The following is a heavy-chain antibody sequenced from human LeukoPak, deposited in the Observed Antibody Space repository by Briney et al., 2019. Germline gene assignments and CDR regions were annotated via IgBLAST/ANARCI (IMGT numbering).Heavy chain of an antibody. D-gene: IGHD1-14*01. CDR1: GFSFTNCW. J-gene: IGHJ4*02. V-gene: IGHV3-7*01. Sequence: GGSLRLSCAASGFSFTNCWMSWVRQAPGMGLEWVAIINQDGSERYYVDSVKGRFTVSRDSAKNSLDLQIHSLRVEDTAVYYCARDKITGASTNDYWGQGTLVTVSS. CDR3: ARDKITGASTNDY. CDR2: INQDGSER.